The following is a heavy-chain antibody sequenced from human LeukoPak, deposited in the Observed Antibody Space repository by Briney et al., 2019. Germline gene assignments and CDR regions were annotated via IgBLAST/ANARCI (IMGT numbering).Heavy chain of an antibody. CDR1: GYTFSSYY. D-gene: IGHD5-24*01. CDR3: ARDGDGYNLGY. V-gene: IGHV1-2*02. J-gene: IGHJ4*02. Sequence: GASVKVSCKASGYTFSSYYMHWVRQAPGQGLEWMGWINPNSGGTNYAQKFQVRVTMTRDTSISTAYMELSRLRSDDTAVYYCARDGDGYNLGYWGQGTLVTVSS. CDR2: INPNSGGT.